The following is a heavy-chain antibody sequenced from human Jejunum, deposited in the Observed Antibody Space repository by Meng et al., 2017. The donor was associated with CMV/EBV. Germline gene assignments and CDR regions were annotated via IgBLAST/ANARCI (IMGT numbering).Heavy chain of an antibody. D-gene: IGHD2-15*01. CDR1: GYTFTHHG. V-gene: IGHV1-18*01. CDR2: ISCYNGDT. J-gene: IGHJ5*02. CDR3: ARDRGQDTVVVAADRGFDP. Sequence: QLWQSGAEVKKPGASVRVSCKASGYTFTHHGISWIRQAPGQGLEWMGWISCYNGDTNYAQKLQGRVTMTTDTSTDTAYMELRSLSPDDTAIYYCARDRGQDTVVVAADRGFDPWGQGTLVTVSS.